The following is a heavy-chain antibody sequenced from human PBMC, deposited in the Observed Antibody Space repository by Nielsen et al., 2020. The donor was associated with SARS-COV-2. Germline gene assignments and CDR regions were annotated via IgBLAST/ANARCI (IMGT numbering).Heavy chain of an antibody. D-gene: IGHD6-19*01. CDR3: AKRSGYTSGWYGDY. CDR2: ISAST. Sequence: GESLKISCVVSGFTISIYAMSWVRQAPGKGLEWVSAISASTYYADSVKGRFTISRDNSKNTLYLQMNSLRAEDTAVYYCAKRSGYTSGWYGDYWGQGTLVTVSS. J-gene: IGHJ4*02. V-gene: IGHV3-23*01. CDR1: GFTISIYA.